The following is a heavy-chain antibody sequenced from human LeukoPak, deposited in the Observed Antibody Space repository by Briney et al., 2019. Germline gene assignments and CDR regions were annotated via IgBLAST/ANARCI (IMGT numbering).Heavy chain of an antibody. Sequence: ASVKVPCKASGYTFTGYYMHWVRQAPGQGLEWMGWINPNSGGTNYAQKFQGRVTMTRDTSISTAYMELSRLRSDDTAVYYCARGVVVVAARHELIDYWGQGTLVTVSS. D-gene: IGHD2-15*01. CDR2: INPNSGGT. CDR1: GYTFTGYY. V-gene: IGHV1-2*02. CDR3: ARGVVVVAARHELIDY. J-gene: IGHJ4*02.